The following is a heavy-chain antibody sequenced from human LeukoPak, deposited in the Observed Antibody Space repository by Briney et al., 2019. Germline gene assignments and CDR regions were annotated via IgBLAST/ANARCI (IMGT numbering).Heavy chain of an antibody. Sequence: GGSLRLSCAASGFTFSSYEMNWARQAPGKGLEWVSYISSSGSTIYYADSVKGRFTISRDNAKNSLYLQMNSLRAEDTAVYYCARGLKSYYGMDVWGQGTTVTVSS. J-gene: IGHJ6*02. CDR2: ISSSGSTI. V-gene: IGHV3-48*03. CDR1: GFTFSSYE. CDR3: ARGLKSYYGMDV.